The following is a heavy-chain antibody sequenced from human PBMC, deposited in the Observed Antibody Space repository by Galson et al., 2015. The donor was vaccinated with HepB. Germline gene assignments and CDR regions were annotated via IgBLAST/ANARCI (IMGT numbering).Heavy chain of an antibody. D-gene: IGHD3-16*01. V-gene: IGHV5-10-1*01. CDR2: IDPSDSYT. Sequence: QSGAEVHKPGESLGLSWRGSGYSFTSYWISWVRQMHGKGLEWMGRIDPSDSYTNYSPSFQGHVTISADKSISTAYLKWSSLKASDTAMYSCARHGATVITFFDYWGQGTLVTVSS. CDR3: ARHGATVITFFDY. CDR1: GYSFTSYW. J-gene: IGHJ4*02.